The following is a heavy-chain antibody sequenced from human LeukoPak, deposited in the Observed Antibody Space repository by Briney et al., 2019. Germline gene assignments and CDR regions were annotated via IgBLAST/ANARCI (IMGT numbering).Heavy chain of an antibody. V-gene: IGHV1-46*01. CDR1: GYTFTSNY. CDR2: VSPSGGST. Sequence: ASVKVSCKAFGYTFTSNYMHWVRQAPGQGPEWMGVVSPSGGSTTYAQKFQGRVTMTRDMSTSTVYMELSSLRSEDTAVYYCARSSGSGTYYLDYWGQGTLVTVSS. J-gene: IGHJ4*02. D-gene: IGHD3-10*01. CDR3: ARSSGSGTYYLDY.